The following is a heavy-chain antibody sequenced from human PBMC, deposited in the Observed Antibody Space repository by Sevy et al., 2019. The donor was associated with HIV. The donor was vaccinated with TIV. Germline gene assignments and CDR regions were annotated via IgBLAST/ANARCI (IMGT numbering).Heavy chain of an antibody. D-gene: IGHD3-22*01. Sequence: ASVKVSCKTSGGTFSSYAFSWVRQAPGQGLEWMGEIITIFGTVNYAQKFQGRVTIIADESTSIAYMELSSLGSEDTAVYYCARGITMILGGGYYFDYWGQGTLVTVSS. J-gene: IGHJ4*02. V-gene: IGHV1-69*13. CDR1: GGTFSSYA. CDR3: ARGITMILGGGYYFDY. CDR2: IITIFGTV.